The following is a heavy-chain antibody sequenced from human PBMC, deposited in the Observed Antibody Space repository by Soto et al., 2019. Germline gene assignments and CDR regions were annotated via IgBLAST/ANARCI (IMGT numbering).Heavy chain of an antibody. CDR2: ISYSSGAI. V-gene: IGHV3-48*01. D-gene: IGHD3-3*02. CDR1: TFTFSAYS. J-gene: IGHJ3*02. CDR3: AFCHFFDTSSDPFAI. Sequence: PGGSLRLSCAASTFTFSAYSMNWVRQAPGKGLEWISYISYSSGAIYYADSVEGRFTVSRDNAKNSLYLQMDSLRAEDTAIYFFAFCHFFDTSSDPFAIWGQRTTVTVSS.